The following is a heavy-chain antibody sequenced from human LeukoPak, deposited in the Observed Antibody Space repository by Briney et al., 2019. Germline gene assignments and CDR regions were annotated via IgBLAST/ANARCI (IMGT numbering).Heavy chain of an antibody. D-gene: IGHD3-3*01. CDR3: ATPIYDDDGPYQYHGMDV. CDR1: GGTFSTYA. J-gene: IGHJ6*02. Sequence: GASVKVSCKASGGTFSTYAISWVRQAPGQGLEWMGRIIPMFGVVNYAQKFQGRVTITADTSTSTAYMELSSLRSKDAAIYYCATPIYDDDGPYQYHGMDVWGQGTTVTVSS. V-gene: IGHV1-69*04. CDR2: IIPMFGVV.